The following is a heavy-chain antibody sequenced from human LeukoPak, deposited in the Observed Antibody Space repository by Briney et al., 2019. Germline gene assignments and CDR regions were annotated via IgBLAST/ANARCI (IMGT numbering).Heavy chain of an antibody. CDR1: GYTFTGYY. Sequence: ASVKVSCKASGYTFTGYYMHWVRQAPGQGLEWMGWTNPNSGGTNYAQKFQGRVTMTRDTSISTAYMELSRLRSDDTAVYYCAREMDTAMGYDADYWGQGTLVTVSS. J-gene: IGHJ4*02. CDR2: TNPNSGGT. V-gene: IGHV1-2*02. CDR3: AREMDTAMGYDADY. D-gene: IGHD5-18*01.